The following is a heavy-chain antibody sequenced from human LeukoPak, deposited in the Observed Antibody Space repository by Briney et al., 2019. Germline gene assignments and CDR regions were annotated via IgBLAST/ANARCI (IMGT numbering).Heavy chain of an antibody. V-gene: IGHV3-43D*03. CDR3: AKDFSDNSGVLDY. CDR1: GFIFDDYA. Sequence: PGGSLRLSCAASGFIFDDYAMHWVRQAPGKGLEWVSLISWDGGSFYYADSVKGRFTISRDNSKNSLYLQMNGLRVEDTAFYYCAKDFSDNSGVLDYWGQGTLVTVSS. CDR2: ISWDGGSF. D-gene: IGHD3-22*01. J-gene: IGHJ4*02.